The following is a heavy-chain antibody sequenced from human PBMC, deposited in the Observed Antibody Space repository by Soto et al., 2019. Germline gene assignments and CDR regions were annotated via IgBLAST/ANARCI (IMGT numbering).Heavy chain of an antibody. CDR2: INPKTAAT. CDR3: ARIKWGLNYYNGMDV. Sequence: GASVKVSCKPSGYSFSDYFIQWVRQAPGQGLEWVAWINPKTAATNYAKKFQGRVSLTWDTSSTTAYMELTRLRLDDTAVYYCARIKWGLNYYNGMDVWGQGTTVTVSS. V-gene: IGHV1-2*02. D-gene: IGHD1-26*01. CDR1: GYSFSDYF. J-gene: IGHJ6*02.